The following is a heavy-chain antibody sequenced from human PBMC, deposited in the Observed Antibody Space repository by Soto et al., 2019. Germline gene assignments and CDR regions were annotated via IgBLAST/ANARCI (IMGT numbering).Heavy chain of an antibody. V-gene: IGHV1-69*12. J-gene: IGHJ6*02. CDR2: IIPIFGTA. D-gene: IGHD2-2*01. CDR3: ARHVPAAGYYYGMDV. Sequence: QVQLVQSGAEVKKPGSSVKVSCKASGGTFSSYAISWVRQAPGQGLEWMGGIIPIFGTANYAQKFQGRVTMTADESTSTVYMELSALRSEDTAVSYCARHVPAAGYYYGMDVWGQGTTVTVSS. CDR1: GGTFSSYA.